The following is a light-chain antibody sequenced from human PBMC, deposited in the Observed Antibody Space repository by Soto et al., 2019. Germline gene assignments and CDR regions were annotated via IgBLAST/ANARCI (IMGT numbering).Light chain of an antibody. V-gene: IGKV1-5*03. Sequence: DIQMTQSPSTLSASVGDRVTITCRASQSINTWFAWYQQKPGKAPRLLIYTASSLESGVPSRFSGSGSGTEFTLTISSLQPDDFATYYCQQHESYPRTFGQWTKVEIK. CDR3: QQHESYPRT. CDR1: QSINTW. CDR2: TAS. J-gene: IGKJ1*01.